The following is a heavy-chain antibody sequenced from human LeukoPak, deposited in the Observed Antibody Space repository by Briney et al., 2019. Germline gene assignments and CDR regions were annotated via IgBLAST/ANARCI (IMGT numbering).Heavy chain of an antibody. J-gene: IGHJ4*02. CDR1: GFTFSSYA. D-gene: IGHD6-19*01. CDR2: ISYDGSNK. CDR3: AKAGSGY. V-gene: IGHV3-30*04. Sequence: RSLRLSCAASGFTFSSYAMHWVRQAPGKGLEWVAVISYDGSNKYYADSVKGRFTISRDNSKNTLYLQMNSLRAEDTAVYYCAKAGSGYWGQGTLVTVSS.